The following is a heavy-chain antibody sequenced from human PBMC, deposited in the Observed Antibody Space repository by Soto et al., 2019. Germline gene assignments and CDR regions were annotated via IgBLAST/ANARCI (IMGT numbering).Heavy chain of an antibody. J-gene: IGHJ6*02. CDR3: AASYYYYYGLDV. V-gene: IGHV4-4*07. CDR2: IYTSGST. Sequence: SETLSLTCTVSGGSISSYYWSWIRQPAGEGLEWIGRIYTSGSTNYNTSLKSRVTMSVDTSKNQFSLKLSSVTAADTAVYYFAASYYYYYGLDVWGQGTTVTVSS. CDR1: GGSISSYY.